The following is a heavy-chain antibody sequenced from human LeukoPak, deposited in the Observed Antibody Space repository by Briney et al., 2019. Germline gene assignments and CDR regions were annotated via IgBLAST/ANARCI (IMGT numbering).Heavy chain of an antibody. D-gene: IGHD2-2*01. CDR2: IIPIFGTA. J-gene: IGHJ4*02. V-gene: IGHV1-69*13. CDR3: VARPGCSSTSCYVVY. Sequence: SVKVSCKASGGTFSSYAISWVRQAPGQGLEWMGGIIPIFGTANYAQKFQGRVTITADESTSTAYMELSSLRSEDTAVYYCVARPGCSSTSCYVVYWGQGTLVTVSS. CDR1: GGTFSSYA.